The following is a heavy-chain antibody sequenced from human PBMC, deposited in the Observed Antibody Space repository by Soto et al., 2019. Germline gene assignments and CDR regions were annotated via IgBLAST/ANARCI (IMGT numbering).Heavy chain of an antibody. V-gene: IGHV4-39*01. CDR2: IYYSGST. D-gene: IGHD3-3*01. Sequence: SSETLSLTCTVSGGSISSSSYYWGWIRQPPGKGLEWIGSIYYSGSTYYNPSLKSRVTISVDTSKNQFSLKLSSVTAADTAVYYCATLNVFWSGYSPRHLDFWGQGTLVTVSS. J-gene: IGHJ4*02. CDR3: ATLNVFWSGYSPRHLDF. CDR1: GGSISSSSYY.